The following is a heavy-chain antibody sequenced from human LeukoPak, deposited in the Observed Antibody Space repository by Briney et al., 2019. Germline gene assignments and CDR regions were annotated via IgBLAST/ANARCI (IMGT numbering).Heavy chain of an antibody. Sequence: ASVKVSCKASGGTFSSYAISWVRQAPGQGLEWMGRIIPILGIANYAQKFQGRVTITADKSTSTAYMELSSLRSEDTAVYYCARDGVVGQLNDAFDIWGQGTMVTVSS. D-gene: IGHD3-3*01. CDR1: GGTFSSYA. V-gene: IGHV1-69*04. J-gene: IGHJ3*02. CDR2: IIPILGIA. CDR3: ARDGVVGQLNDAFDI.